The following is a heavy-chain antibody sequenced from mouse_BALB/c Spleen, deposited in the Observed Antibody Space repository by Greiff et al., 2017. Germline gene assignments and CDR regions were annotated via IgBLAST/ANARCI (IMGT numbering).Heavy chain of an antibody. CDR1: GFTFSSYA. V-gene: IGHV5-6-5*01. Sequence: EVKLVESGGGLVKPGGSLKLSCAASGFTFSSYAMSWVRQTPEKRLEWVASISSGGSTYYPDSVKGRFTISRDNARNILYLQMSSLRSEDTAMYYCARGSTANAWFAYWGQGTLVTVSA. D-gene: IGHD1-2*01. CDR3: ARGSTANAWFAY. CDR2: ISSGGST. J-gene: IGHJ3*01.